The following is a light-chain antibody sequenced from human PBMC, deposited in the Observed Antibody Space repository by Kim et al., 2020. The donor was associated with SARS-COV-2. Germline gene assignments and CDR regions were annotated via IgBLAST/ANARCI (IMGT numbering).Light chain of an antibody. J-gene: IGKJ1*01. CDR2: GAS. V-gene: IGKV3-20*01. CDR1: QSVSSSY. Sequence: EIVLTQSPGTLSLSPGERATLSCRVSQSVSSSYLAWYQQKPGQAPRLLIYGASSRATGIPDRFSGSGSGTDFTLTISRLEPEDFAVYYGQQYGSSPLTFGQGTKVDIK. CDR3: QQYGSSPLT.